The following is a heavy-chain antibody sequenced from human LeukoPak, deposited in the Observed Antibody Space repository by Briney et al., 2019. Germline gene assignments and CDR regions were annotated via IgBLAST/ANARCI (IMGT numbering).Heavy chain of an antibody. V-gene: IGHV3-21*01. D-gene: IGHD5-18*01. CDR3: ARDTHVDTGQPHDAFDI. J-gene: IGHJ3*02. Sequence: GGSLRLSCAASGFTFSSYSMNWVRQAPGKGLEWVSSISSSSSYIYYADSVKGRFTISGDNAKNSLYLQMNSLRAEDTAVYYCARDTHVDTGQPHDAFDIWGQGTMVTVSS. CDR2: ISSSSSYI. CDR1: GFTFSSYS.